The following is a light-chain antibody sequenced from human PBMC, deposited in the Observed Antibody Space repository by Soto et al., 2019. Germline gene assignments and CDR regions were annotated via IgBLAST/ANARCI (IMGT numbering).Light chain of an antibody. V-gene: IGKV1-5*03. Sequence: DIQMTQSPSTLSASLGDSVTITCRASQSISSWLAWYQQKPGKAPKLLIYKASSLESGVPSRFSGSGSGKEFTLTISSLQPDDFATYYCQQYNTYSPERTFGQGTKVDI. CDR3: QQYNTYSPERT. CDR1: QSISSW. J-gene: IGKJ1*01. CDR2: KAS.